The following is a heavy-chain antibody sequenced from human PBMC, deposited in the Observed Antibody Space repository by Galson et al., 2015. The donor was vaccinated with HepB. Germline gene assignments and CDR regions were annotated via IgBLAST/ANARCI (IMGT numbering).Heavy chain of an antibody. V-gene: IGHV1-18*01. CDR3: ALRTGTLPYYFDY. J-gene: IGHJ4*02. D-gene: IGHD3-10*01. CDR2: ISTYNGKT. CDR1: GYAFTSFG. Sequence: SVKVSCKASGYAFTSFGISWMRQAPGQRLEWMGWISTYNGKTDYAQKFQGRVSMTTDKSTRTVYLDLRSLRSDDTAVYYCALRTGTLPYYFDYWGQGTLVTVSS.